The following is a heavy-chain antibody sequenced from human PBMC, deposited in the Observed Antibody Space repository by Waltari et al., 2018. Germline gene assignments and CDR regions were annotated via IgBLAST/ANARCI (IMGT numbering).Heavy chain of an antibody. CDR3: ASTGKTDYFDY. J-gene: IGHJ4*02. D-gene: IGHD1-1*01. CDR1: GGPFSSYA. Sequence: QVQLVQSGAEVKKPGSSVKVSCKASGGPFSSYAISWVRQAPGQGREWMGRIIPILGRANYAQKVQGRVTITADKSTSTAYMGLSSLRSEETAVYYCASTGKTDYFDYWGQGTLVTVSS. V-gene: IGHV1-69*04. CDR2: IIPILGRA.